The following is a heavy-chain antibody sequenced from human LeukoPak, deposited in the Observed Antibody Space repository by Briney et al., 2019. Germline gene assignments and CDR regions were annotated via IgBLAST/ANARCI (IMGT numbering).Heavy chain of an antibody. V-gene: IGHV1-69*05. J-gene: IGHJ4*02. CDR1: GGTFNSYG. D-gene: IGHD6-19*01. CDR2: VIPIFTTA. Sequence: GASVRVSCKASGGTFNSYGINWVRQAPGQGLEWMGGVIPIFTTANYAQKFQGRVTITTDESRSTAYMELSSLRSEDTAIYYCARASNGLADLDYWGQGTLVTVSS. CDR3: ARASNGLADLDY.